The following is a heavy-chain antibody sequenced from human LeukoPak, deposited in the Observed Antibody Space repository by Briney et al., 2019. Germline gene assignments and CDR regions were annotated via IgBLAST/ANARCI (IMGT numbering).Heavy chain of an antibody. D-gene: IGHD3-9*01. CDR1: GYTFTSYG. CDR2: ISAYNGNT. CDR3: ARGPLRHFDWFHVDY. V-gene: IGHV1-18*01. Sequence: ASVKVSCKASGYTFTSYGISWVRQAPGQGLEWMGWISAYNGNTNYAQKLQGRVTMTTDTSTSTAYMELRSLRSDDTAVYYCARGPLRHFDWFHVDYWGQGTLVTVSS. J-gene: IGHJ4*02.